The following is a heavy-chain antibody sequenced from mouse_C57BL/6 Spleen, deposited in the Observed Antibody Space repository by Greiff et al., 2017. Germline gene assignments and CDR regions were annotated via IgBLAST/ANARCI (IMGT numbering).Heavy chain of an antibody. D-gene: IGHD1-1*02. CDR3: AGDEDCGVYAIDY. CDR2: IRNKANCYTT. Sequence: EVQVVESGGGLVQPGGSLSLSCAASGFTFTDYYMSWVRQPPGKALEWLGFIRNKANCYTTEYSASVKGRFTISRDNSQSIHYLQMNALRAEDSATYYGAGDEDCGVYAIDYWGQGTSVTVSS. V-gene: IGHV7-3*01. CDR1: GFTFTDYY. J-gene: IGHJ4*01.